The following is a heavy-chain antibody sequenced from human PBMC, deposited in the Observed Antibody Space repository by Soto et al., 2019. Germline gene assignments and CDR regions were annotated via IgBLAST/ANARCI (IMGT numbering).Heavy chain of an antibody. CDR1: GGTFSSYT. CDR2: IIPILGIA. D-gene: IGHD3-22*01. V-gene: IGHV1-69*02. J-gene: IGHJ4*02. Sequence: QVQLVQSGAEVKKPGSSVKVSCKASGGTFSSYTISWVRQAPGQGLEWMGRIIPILGIANYAQKFQGRVTITADKPTTXAXMXXSSLRSEDTAVYYCARGNDYYDSSGYYFDGYYFDYWGQGTLVTVSS. CDR3: ARGNDYYDSSGYYFDGYYFDY.